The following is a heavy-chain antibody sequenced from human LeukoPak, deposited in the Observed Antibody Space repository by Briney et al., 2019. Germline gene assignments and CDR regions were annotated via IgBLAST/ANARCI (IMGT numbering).Heavy chain of an antibody. CDR3: VRDETLWTLDW. CDR2: INEHGTDS. V-gene: IGHV3-74*03. D-gene: IGHD1-1*01. J-gene: IGHJ4*02. Sequence: GGSLRLSCTASGFTFSGHWIHWVRLAPGMGPVWVSRINEHGTDSMYAESVKGRFTISRDNAKNTVYLQMNSLRAEDTAVYYCVRDETLWTLDWWGQGTLVSVSS. CDR1: GFTFSGHW.